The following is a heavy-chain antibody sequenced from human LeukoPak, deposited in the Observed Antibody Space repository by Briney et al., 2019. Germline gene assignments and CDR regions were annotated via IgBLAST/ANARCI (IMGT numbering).Heavy chain of an antibody. CDR1: GYTFANYG. V-gene: IGHV1-18*01. Sequence: ASVKVSCKASGYTFANYGISWVRQAPGLGLEWMGWISGYNGKTNYAQKVQGRVTMTTDTSTRIAFMELRSLRSDDTAVYYCGRQVDTSMALPDYWGQGTLVTVSS. D-gene: IGHD5-18*01. CDR2: ISGYNGKT. J-gene: IGHJ4*02. CDR3: GRQVDTSMALPDY.